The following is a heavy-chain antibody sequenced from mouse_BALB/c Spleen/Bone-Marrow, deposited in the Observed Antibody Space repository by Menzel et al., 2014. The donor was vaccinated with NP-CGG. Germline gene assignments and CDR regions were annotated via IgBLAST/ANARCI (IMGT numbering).Heavy chain of an antibody. CDR2: IDTANGNT. D-gene: IGHD2-1*01. CDR3: AREDYGNSYAMDY. Sequence: VQLQQSGAELVKPGASVKLSCTASGFNIKDTYMHWVKQRPEQGLDWIGRIDTANGNTKYDPKFQGKATITADTSSNAACRQLSSLTSEDTAVYYCAREDYGNSYAMDYWGQGTSVTVSS. CDR1: GFNIKDTY. V-gene: IGHV14-3*02. J-gene: IGHJ4*01.